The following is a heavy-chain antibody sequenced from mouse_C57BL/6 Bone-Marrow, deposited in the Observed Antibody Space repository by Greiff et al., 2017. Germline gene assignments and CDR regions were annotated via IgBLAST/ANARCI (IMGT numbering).Heavy chain of an antibody. D-gene: IGHD1-1*01. CDR2: IDPETGGT. V-gene: IGHV1-15*01. CDR3: TREYYYGSYYYAMDY. CDR1: GYTFTDYE. Sequence: QVQLQQSGAELVRPGASVTLSCKASGYTFTDYEMHWVKQTPVHGLEWIGAIDPETGGTAYNQKFKGKAILTADKSSSTAYMELRSLTSEDSAVYYCTREYYYGSYYYAMDYWGQGTSVTVSS. J-gene: IGHJ4*01.